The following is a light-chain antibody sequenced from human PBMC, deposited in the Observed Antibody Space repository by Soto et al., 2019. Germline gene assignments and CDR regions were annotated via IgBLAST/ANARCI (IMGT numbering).Light chain of an antibody. CDR2: GAS. Sequence: EILLTQSPGTLSLSPGERATLSCRASQTVSNNYLVWYQHKPGQAPRLLIYGASTRATGIPARFSGSGSGTEFTLTISSLQSEDFAVYYCQQYNNWPPITFGQGTRLEI. J-gene: IGKJ5*01. V-gene: IGKV3-15*01. CDR3: QQYNNWPPIT. CDR1: QTVSNN.